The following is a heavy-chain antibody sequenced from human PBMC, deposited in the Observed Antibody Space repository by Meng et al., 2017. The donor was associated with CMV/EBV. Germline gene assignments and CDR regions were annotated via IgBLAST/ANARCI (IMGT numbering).Heavy chain of an antibody. D-gene: IGHD2-2*01. CDR3: ARSGRYCSSTSCSLQH. J-gene: IGHJ1*01. CDR1: GFTFSSYA. V-gene: IGHV3-30-3*01. CDR2: ISYDGSNK. Sequence: SGFTFSSYATHWVRQAPGKGLEWVAVISYDGSNKYYADSVKGRFTISRDNSKNTLYLQMNSLRAEDTAVYYCARSGRYCSSTSCSLQHWGQGTLVTVSS.